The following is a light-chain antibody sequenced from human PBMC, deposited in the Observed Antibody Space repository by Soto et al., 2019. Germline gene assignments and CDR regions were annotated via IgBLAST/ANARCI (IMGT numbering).Light chain of an antibody. Sequence: QSALTQPASVSGSPGQSITISCTGSSSDIGDYDYVSWYQQHPGKAPKVLISEVSNRPSGVSNRFSGSKSGNTASLTISGLQAEDEADYYCNSYAGNRRWVFGGGTKLTVL. CDR1: SSDIGDYDY. CDR3: NSYAGNRRWV. J-gene: IGLJ3*02. CDR2: EVS. V-gene: IGLV2-14*01.